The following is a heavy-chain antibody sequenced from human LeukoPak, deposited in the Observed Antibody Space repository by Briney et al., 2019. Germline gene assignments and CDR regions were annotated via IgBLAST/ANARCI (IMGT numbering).Heavy chain of an antibody. Sequence: TPSQTLSLTCTASGGSISSGSYYWSWIRQPAGKGLEWIGRIYTSGSTSYNPSLKSRVTISVDTSKNQFSLKLSSVTAADTAVYYCARGVREQQLEISSMFDPWGQGTLVTVSS. CDR2: IYTSGST. CDR1: GGSISSGSYY. J-gene: IGHJ5*02. V-gene: IGHV4-61*02. D-gene: IGHD6-13*01. CDR3: ARGVREQQLEISSMFDP.